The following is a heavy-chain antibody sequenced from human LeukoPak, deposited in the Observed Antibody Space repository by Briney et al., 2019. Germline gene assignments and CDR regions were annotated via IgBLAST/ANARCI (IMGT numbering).Heavy chain of an antibody. CDR2: IYYSGST. V-gene: IGHV4-59*01. D-gene: IGHD3-16*01. J-gene: IGHJ4*02. Sequence: SETLSLTCTVSGGSISIYYWSWNRQPPGKGLEWIGYIYYSGSTNYNPSLKSRVTISVDTSKNQFSLELSSVTAADTAVYYCARWGSITTARFDYWGQGTLVTVSS. CDR1: GGSISIYY. CDR3: ARWGSITTARFDY.